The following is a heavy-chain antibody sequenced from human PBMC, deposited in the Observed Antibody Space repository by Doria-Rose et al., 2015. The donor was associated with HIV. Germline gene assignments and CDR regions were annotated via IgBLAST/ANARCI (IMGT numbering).Heavy chain of an antibody. CDR1: GGSISSSSYF. J-gene: IGHJ4*02. Sequence: QVQLQESGPGLVKPSETLSLTCTVSGGSISSSSYFWGWIRQPPGKGLEWIGSIYYSGSTYNNTSLKSRVTMSVHTSKNQFSLQLTSATAADTAVYYCTRHDTEYTNHNFDCWGQGTLVTVSS. CDR3: TRHDTEYTNHNFDC. CDR2: IYYSGST. V-gene: IGHV4-39*01. D-gene: IGHD5-18*01.